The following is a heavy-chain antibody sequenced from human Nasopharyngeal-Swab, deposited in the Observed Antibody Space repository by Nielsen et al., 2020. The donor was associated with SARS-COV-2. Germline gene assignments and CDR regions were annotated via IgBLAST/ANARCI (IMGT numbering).Heavy chain of an antibody. CDR2: IYYSGST. D-gene: IGHD3-10*01. V-gene: IGHV4-39*07. CDR3: AKTLSITTVRGVIPQYFDY. CDR1: GGSISSSSYY. J-gene: IGHJ4*02. Sequence: SDTLSLTCTVSGGSISSSSYYWGWIRQPPGKGLEWIGSIYYSGSTYYNPSLKSRVTVSVDTSKHQFSLKLTSVTAADTAVYYCAKTLSITTVRGVIPQYFDYWGQGTLVTVSS.